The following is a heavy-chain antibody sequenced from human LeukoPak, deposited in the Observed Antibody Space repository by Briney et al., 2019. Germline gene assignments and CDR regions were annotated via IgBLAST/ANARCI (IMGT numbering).Heavy chain of an antibody. Sequence: PSETLSLTCAVSGGSISSSNWWSWVRQPPGKGLEWIGEIYHSGSTNYNPSLKSRVTISVDKSKNQFSLKLSSVTAADTAVYYCAGDTPAYYYGSGSPTDAFDIWGQGTMVTVSS. V-gene: IGHV4-4*02. CDR2: IYHSGST. D-gene: IGHD3-10*01. CDR1: GGSISSSNW. CDR3: AGDTPAYYYGSGSPTDAFDI. J-gene: IGHJ3*02.